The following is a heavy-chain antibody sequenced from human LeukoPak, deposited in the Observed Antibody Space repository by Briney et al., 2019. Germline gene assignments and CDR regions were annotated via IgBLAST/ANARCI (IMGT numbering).Heavy chain of an antibody. V-gene: IGHV3-30*18. J-gene: IGHJ4*02. CDR2: ISYDGSNK. D-gene: IGHD6-19*01. CDR3: AKDHSYSSSSFDY. CDR1: GFTFSSYG. Sequence: GGSLRLSCAASGFTFSSYGMHWVRQAPGKGLEWVAVISYDGSNKYYADSVKGRFTISGDNSKNTLYLQMNSLRAEDTAVYYCAKDHSYSSSSFDYWGQGTLVTVSS.